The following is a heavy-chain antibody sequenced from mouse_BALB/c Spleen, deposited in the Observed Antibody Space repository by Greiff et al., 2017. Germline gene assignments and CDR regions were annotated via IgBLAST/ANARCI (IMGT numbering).Heavy chain of an antibody. D-gene: IGHD1-1*01. V-gene: IGHV1S29*02. Sequence: EVQLQQSGPELVKPGASVKISCKASGYTFTDYNMHWVKQSHGKSLEWIGYIYPYNGGTGYNQKFKSKATLTVDNSSSTAYMELRSLTSEDSAVYYCARKEGYYGSYAMDYWGQGTSVTVSS. J-gene: IGHJ4*01. CDR3: ARKEGYYGSYAMDY. CDR2: IYPYNGGT. CDR1: GYTFTDYN.